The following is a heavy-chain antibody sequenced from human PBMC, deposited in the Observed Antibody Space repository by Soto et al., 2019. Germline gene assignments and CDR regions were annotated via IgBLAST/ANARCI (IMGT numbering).Heavy chain of an antibody. CDR2: INSDGSST. J-gene: IGHJ4*02. CDR1: GFTFSSCW. CDR3: ARVNGGTRDFDY. D-gene: IGHD1-1*01. V-gene: IGHV3-74*01. Sequence: GGSLRLSCAASGFTFSSCWMHWVRQAPGKGLVWVSRINSDGSSTSYADSVKGRFTISRDNAKNTLYLQMNSLRAEDTAVYYCARVNGGTRDFDYWGRGTLVTVSS.